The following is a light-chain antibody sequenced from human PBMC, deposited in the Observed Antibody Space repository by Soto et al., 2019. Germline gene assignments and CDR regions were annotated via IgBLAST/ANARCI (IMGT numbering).Light chain of an antibody. CDR2: DAS. CDR3: QHYDHLPPLS. J-gene: IGKJ4*01. CDR1: QDIRNY. Sequence: DIRLTQSPSSLSASVGDRVTITCQASQDIRNYLNWYQQKPGRAPNLLIYDASNLKTGVPSRFSASGSGTDFTFTISSLQPEDIATYYCQHYDHLPPLSFGEGTKVEIK. V-gene: IGKV1-33*01.